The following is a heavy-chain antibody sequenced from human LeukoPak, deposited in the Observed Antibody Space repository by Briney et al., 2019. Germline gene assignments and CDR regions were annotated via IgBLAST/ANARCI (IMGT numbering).Heavy chain of an antibody. CDR3: APALSLYDYIYFDY. CDR2: ISSSRNYI. CDR1: GFTFSTYT. Sequence: GGSLRLSCAATGFTFSTYTMNWVRQAPGKGLEWVSSISSSRNYIYYADSVKGRFTVSRDNTKNSLFLQMDSLRAEDTAVYYCAPALSLYDYIYFDYWGQGALVTVSS. V-gene: IGHV3-21*01. J-gene: IGHJ4*02. D-gene: IGHD5-12*01.